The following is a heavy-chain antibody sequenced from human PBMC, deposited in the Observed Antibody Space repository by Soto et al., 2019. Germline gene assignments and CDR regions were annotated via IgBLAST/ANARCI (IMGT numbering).Heavy chain of an antibody. CDR3: AGRGYSYGWGSYYFDY. V-gene: IGHV4-59*01. J-gene: IGHJ4*02. Sequence: SETLSLTCTVSGGSISSYYWRWIRQPPGKGLEWIGYIYYSGSTNYNPSLKSRVTISVDTSKNQFSLKLSSVTAADTAVYYCAGRGYSYGWGSYYFDYWGQGTLVTVSS. D-gene: IGHD5-18*01. CDR1: GGSISSYY. CDR2: IYYSGST.